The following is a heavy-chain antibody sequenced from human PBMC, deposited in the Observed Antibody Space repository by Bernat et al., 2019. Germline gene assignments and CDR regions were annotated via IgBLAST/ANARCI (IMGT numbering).Heavy chain of an antibody. CDR2: LNHSGST. CDR1: DGAFSTYY. V-gene: IGHV4-34*02. Sequence: QVQLQQWGAGLLKPSETLSPTCAVSDGAFSTYYWGWIRQPPGKGLEWIGELNHSGSTNYNPSPQSRVTMSVDTSRNRFSLKLSSVTAADSAIYFCARGGVDNSNYGGLFDSWGQGTLLTVSS. CDR3: ARGGVDNSNYGGLFDS. J-gene: IGHJ4*02. D-gene: IGHD4-4*01.